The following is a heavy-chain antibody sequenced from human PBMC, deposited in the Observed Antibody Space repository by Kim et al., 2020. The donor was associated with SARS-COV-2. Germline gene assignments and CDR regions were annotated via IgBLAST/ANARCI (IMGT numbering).Heavy chain of an antibody. J-gene: IGHJ5*02. CDR3: ARVYGDYGTNGFDP. D-gene: IGHD4-17*01. Sequence: NPSHKSRVTISVDPSKNPFSLQRSSVPAADTAVYYCARVYGDYGTNGFDPWGQGTLVTVSS. V-gene: IGHV4-59*01.